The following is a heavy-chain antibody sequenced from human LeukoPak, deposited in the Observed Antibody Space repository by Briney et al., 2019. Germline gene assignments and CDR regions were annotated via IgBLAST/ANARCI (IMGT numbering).Heavy chain of an antibody. CDR3: ARAHVTVTFAFDI. Sequence: SETLSLTCTVSGGSISSYYWSWIRQPPGKGLEWIGYIYYSGSTNYNPSLKSRVTISVDTSKNQFSLKLSSVTAADTAVYYCARAHVTVTFAFDIWGQGTMVTVSS. V-gene: IGHV4-59*01. CDR2: IYYSGST. J-gene: IGHJ3*02. D-gene: IGHD4-17*01. CDR1: GGSISSYY.